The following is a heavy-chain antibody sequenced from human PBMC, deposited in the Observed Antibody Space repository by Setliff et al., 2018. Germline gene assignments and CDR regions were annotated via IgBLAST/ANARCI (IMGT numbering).Heavy chain of an antibody. CDR1: GYTFTNYA. V-gene: IGHV1-3*01. D-gene: IGHD6-6*01. CDR2: INAGNGNT. Sequence: GASVKVSCKASGYTFTNYAIHWVRQAPGQRLEWMGWINAGNGNTKYSQKFQGRVTITRDTSASTAYMELSSLRSEDTAVYYCARDGIAARPGADYWGQGTLVTVSS. J-gene: IGHJ4*02. CDR3: ARDGIAARPGADY.